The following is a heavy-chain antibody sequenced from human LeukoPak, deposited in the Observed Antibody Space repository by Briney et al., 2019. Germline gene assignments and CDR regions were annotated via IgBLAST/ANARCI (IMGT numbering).Heavy chain of an antibody. V-gene: IGHV4-39*01. CDR1: AGSISSSSYD. D-gene: IGHD5-18*01. CDR3: ASSYGLLFGY. J-gene: IGHJ4*02. Sequence: SEPLSLTCTVSAGSISSSSYDWGWIRQPPGKGLEWIGSIYYSGSTYYTPSLKSRVTISVDTSKNQFSLKLSSVTAADTAVYYCASSYGLLFGYWGQGTLVTVSS. CDR2: IYYSGST.